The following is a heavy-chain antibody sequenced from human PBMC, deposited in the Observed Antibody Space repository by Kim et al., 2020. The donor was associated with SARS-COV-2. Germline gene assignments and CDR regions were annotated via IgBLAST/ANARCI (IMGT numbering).Heavy chain of an antibody. Sequence: ADSVKGRITISRDNSKNTVYLQMNSLRAEDTAVYYCATVWIFWELSATDYWGQGTLVTVSS. CDR3: ATVWIFWELSATDY. J-gene: IGHJ4*02. D-gene: IGHD1-26*01. V-gene: IGHV3-30*02.